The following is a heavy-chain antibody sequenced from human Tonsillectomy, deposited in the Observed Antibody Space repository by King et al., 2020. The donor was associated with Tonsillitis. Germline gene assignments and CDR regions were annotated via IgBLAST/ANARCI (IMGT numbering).Heavy chain of an antibody. D-gene: IGHD1-26*01. V-gene: IGHV5-51*03. CDR2: IYPGDSET. J-gene: IGHJ3*02. CDR3: ARRGGTFDDPYDI. CDR1: GYRFASYW. Sequence: VQLVESGAEVKKPGESLKISCQGAGYRFASYWIGWVRQTPGKGLEWMGIIYPGDSETRYSPSFEGRVTISADKSINTAYLQWSSLKAPDTAMYYCARRGGTFDDPYDIWGQGTKVTVSS.